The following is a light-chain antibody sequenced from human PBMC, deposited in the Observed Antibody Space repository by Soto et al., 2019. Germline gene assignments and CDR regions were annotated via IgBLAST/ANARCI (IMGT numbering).Light chain of an antibody. J-gene: IGLJ1*01. V-gene: IGLV2-14*01. CDR2: EVN. CDR1: SSDVGGYKY. CDR3: SSFSSDTTLFV. Sequence: QSVLTQPASVSGSPGQSITISCTGTSSDVGGYKYVSWYQQNPGKAPKLMIYEVNYRPSGVSYRFSGSKSGNTASLTISGLQAEDEADYYCSSFSSDTTLFVFGGGTKVTVL.